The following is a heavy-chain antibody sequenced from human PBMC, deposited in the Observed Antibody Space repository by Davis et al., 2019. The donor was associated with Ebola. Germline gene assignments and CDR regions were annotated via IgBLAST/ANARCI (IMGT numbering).Heavy chain of an antibody. D-gene: IGHD3-10*01. J-gene: IGHJ6*02. CDR2: ISGSGGST. V-gene: IGHV3-23*01. CDR3: ANTYYYGSGNYYGMDV. Sequence: PGGSLRLSCAASGFTFSSYAMSWVRQAPGKGLEWVSAISGSGGSTYYADSVKGRFTISRDNSKNTLYLQMNSLRAEDTAVYYCANTYYYGSGNYYGMDVWGQGTTVTVSS. CDR1: GFTFSSYA.